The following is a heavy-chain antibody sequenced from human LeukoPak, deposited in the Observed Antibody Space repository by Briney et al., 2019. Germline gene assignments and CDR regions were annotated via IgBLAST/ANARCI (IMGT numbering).Heavy chain of an antibody. V-gene: IGHV3-30-3*01. CDR3: ARDQLAGSWFDP. J-gene: IGHJ5*02. CDR1: GFTFSSYA. CDR2: ISYDGSNK. D-gene: IGHD1-1*01. Sequence: GGSLRLSCAASGFTFSSYAMHWVRQAPGKGLEWVAVISYDGSNKYYADSVKGRFTISRDNSKNTLYLQMNSLRAEDTAVYYCARDQLAGSWFDPWGQGTLVTVSS.